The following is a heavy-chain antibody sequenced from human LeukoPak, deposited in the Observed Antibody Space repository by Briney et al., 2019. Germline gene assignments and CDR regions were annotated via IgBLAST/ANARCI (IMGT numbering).Heavy chain of an antibody. CDR3: TRRREGSGCRDY. CDR1: GGSISSSGYY. V-gene: IGHV4-39*02. J-gene: IGHJ4*02. CDR2: VYYSGSS. D-gene: IGHD6-19*01. Sequence: SETLSLTCTVSGGSISSSGYYWGWIRQPPGKGLEWIGNVYYSGSSNYSPSLKSRVTISVDTSNNHFSLKLSSVTAADTAVYYCTRRREGSGCRDYWGQGTLVTVSS.